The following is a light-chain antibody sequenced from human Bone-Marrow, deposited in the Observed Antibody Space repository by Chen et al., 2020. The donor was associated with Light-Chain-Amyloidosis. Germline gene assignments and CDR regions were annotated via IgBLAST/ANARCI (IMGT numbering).Light chain of an antibody. V-gene: IGLV2-14*01. J-gene: IGLJ1*01. CDR2: EVT. CDR1: SSDVGGDNH. Sequence: QSVLTQPASVSGSPGQSITISCTGTSSDVGGDNHVSWYQQHPDKAPKLMIYEVTNRPSWVPDRFSGSKSDNPASLTISGLQTEDEADYFCSSYTITNTLVFGSGTRVTVL. CDR3: SSYTITNTLV.